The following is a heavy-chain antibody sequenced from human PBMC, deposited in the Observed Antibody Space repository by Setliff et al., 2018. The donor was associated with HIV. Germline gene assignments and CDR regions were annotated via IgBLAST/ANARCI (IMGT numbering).Heavy chain of an antibody. Sequence: SETLSLTCAVSGYSISSGYYWAWIRQSPGKGLDWIGSIHHRGTTYYNPSLKSRVTISVDTTTNQVSLQVNSVTAVDTAVYYCARVPHRVVGTTTLLYHFDYWGLGTLVTVSS. CDR1: GYSISSGYY. D-gene: IGHD1-26*01. J-gene: IGHJ4*02. CDR2: IHHRGTT. CDR3: ARVPHRVVGTTTLLYHFDY. V-gene: IGHV4-38-2*01.